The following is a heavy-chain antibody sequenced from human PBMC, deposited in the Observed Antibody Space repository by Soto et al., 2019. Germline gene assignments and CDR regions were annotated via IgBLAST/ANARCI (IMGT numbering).Heavy chain of an antibody. CDR1: GFTFSNYD. D-gene: IGHD2-15*01. Sequence: GGSLRLSCAASGFTFSNYDMHWVRQAPGKGLEWVAVISYDGSNKYYADSVRGRFTISRDNSKNTLYLQMNSLRADDTAVYYCAKAAATYYCSGGYCYNYYFDSWGQGTLVTVSS. V-gene: IGHV3-30*18. CDR2: ISYDGSNK. CDR3: AKAAATYYCSGGYCYNYYFDS. J-gene: IGHJ4*02.